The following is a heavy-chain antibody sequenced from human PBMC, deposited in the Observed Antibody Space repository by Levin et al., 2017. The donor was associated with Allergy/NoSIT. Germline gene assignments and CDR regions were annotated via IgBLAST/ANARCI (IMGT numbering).Heavy chain of an antibody. J-gene: IGHJ4*02. CDR2: TRNKANSYTT. D-gene: IGHD4-17*01. CDR3: ARADDYGDFPGY. CDR1: GFSFSDHY. V-gene: IGHV3-72*01. Sequence: GESLKISCAASGFSFSDHYMDWVRQAPGKGLEWVGRTRNKANSYTTEYAASVKGRFTISRDDSKNSLYLQMNSLKTEDTAVYYCARADDYGDFPGYWGQGTLVTVSS.